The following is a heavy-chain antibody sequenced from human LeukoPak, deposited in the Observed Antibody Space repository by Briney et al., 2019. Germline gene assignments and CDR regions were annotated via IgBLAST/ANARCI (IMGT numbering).Heavy chain of an antibody. V-gene: IGHV3-21*01. J-gene: IGHJ4*02. D-gene: IGHD1-14*01. CDR2: ISSSSSYI. CDR1: GFTFSSYS. CDR3: ARSRNRGEFDY. Sequence: GSLRLSCAASGFTFSSYSMNWVRQAPGKGLEWVSSISSSSSYIYYADSVKGRFTISRDNAKDSLYLQMNSLRAEDTAVYYCARSRNRGEFDYWGQGTLVTVSS.